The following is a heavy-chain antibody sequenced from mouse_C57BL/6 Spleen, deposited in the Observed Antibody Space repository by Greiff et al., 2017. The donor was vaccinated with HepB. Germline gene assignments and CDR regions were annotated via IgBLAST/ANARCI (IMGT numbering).Heavy chain of an antibody. CDR2: ISSGSSTI. J-gene: IGHJ4*01. CDR3: ARWYSNYVVDY. Sequence: EVQRVESGGGLVKPGGSLKLSCAASGFTFSDYGMHWVRQAPEKGLEWVAYISSGSSTIYYADTVKGRFTISRDNANNTLFLQMTSLRSEDTAMYYCARWYSNYVVDYWGQGTSVTVAS. V-gene: IGHV5-17*01. D-gene: IGHD2-5*01. CDR1: GFTFSDYG.